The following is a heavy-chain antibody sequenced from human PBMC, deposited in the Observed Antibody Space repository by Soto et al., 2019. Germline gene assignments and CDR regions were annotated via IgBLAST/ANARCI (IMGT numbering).Heavy chain of an antibody. J-gene: IGHJ6*02. V-gene: IGHV4-34*01. CDR2: IKHRGSI. D-gene: IGHD2-15*01. Sequence: QVQLQQWGAGLLKPSETLSLNCAVYAGSFSGYYWCWIRQPPAKGLQCIGEIKHRGSINYNPSLKSPITMSVETVNSPFALQMNSLTPGLTARFYCPRVCRMRIPAPSRTDYYYHGLDVWGQGTAVTVSS. CDR3: PRVCRMRIPAPSRTDYYYHGLDV. CDR1: AGSFSGYY.